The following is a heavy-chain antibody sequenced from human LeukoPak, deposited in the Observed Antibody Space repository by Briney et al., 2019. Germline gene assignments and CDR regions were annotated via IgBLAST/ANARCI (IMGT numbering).Heavy chain of an antibody. CDR1: GFTFSSFG. CDR2: ISGGGDNT. Sequence: PGGTLRLSCVASGFTFSSFGMTWVRQTPGNGLEWVSSISGGGDNTYYADSVKGRSTISRDNAKNSLYLQMNSLRAEDTAVYYCARGVDDIAVAGHFDYWGQGTLVTVSS. J-gene: IGHJ4*02. V-gene: IGHV3-23*01. CDR3: ARGVDDIAVAGHFDY. D-gene: IGHD6-19*01.